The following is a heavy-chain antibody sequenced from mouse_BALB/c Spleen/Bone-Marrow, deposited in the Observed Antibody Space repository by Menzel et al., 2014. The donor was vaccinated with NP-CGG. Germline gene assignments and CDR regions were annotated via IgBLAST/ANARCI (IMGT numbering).Heavy chain of an antibody. D-gene: IGHD1-2*01. Sequence: QVQLQQSGTELMKPGASVKISCKATGYTFSSYWIEWVNQRPGHGLEWIGEILPGSGSTNYNEKFKGKATFTADTSSNTDYMQLSSQTSEDSAVYYCARRGHGFAWFAYWGQGTLVTVSA. CDR2: ILPGSGST. V-gene: IGHV1-9*01. CDR1: GYTFSSYW. J-gene: IGHJ3*01. CDR3: ARRGHGFAWFAY.